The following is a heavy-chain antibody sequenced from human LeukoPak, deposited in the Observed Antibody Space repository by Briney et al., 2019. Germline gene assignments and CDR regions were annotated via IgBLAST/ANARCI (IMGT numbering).Heavy chain of an antibody. CDR1: DSSTSDWN. D-gene: IGHD2/OR15-2a*01. Sequence: SETLSLTYAVYDSSTSDWNSWWLRQPPGKGLEWIGEINHSGSTNYNPSLKSRVTISVDTSKNQFSLKLSSVTAADTAVYYCAMYYRTVIYIHYCYYMDVWGKGTTVTVSS. CDR3: AMYYRTVIYIHYCYYMDV. V-gene: IGHV4-34*01. CDR2: INHSGST. J-gene: IGHJ6*03.